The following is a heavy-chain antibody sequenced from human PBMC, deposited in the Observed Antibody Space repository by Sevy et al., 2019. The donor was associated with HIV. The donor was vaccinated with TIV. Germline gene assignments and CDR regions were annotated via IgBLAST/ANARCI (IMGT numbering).Heavy chain of an antibody. CDR3: ARGGYYDFWSGYNYYYYGMDV. CDR2: MNPNSGNT. D-gene: IGHD3-3*01. Sequence: ASVKVSCKASGYTFTSYDINWVRQATGQGLEWMGWMNPNSGNTGYAQKFQGRVTMTRNTSISTAYMELSSLRSEDTAVYYCARGGYYDFWSGYNYYYYGMDVWGQGTMVTVSS. V-gene: IGHV1-8*01. J-gene: IGHJ6*02. CDR1: GYTFTSYD.